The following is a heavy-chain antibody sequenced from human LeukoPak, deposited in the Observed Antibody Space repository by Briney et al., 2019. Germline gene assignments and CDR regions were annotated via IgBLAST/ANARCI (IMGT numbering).Heavy chain of an antibody. J-gene: IGHJ5*02. CDR3: ARVTMVAAASYNWFVP. Sequence: GGSLRLSCAASGFTFSNYGMHWVRQAPGKGLEWVAVIWSDGSNKDYADSVRGLFTISRDNSKKTLYLQMNRLRAEDTAVYYCARVTMVAAASYNWFVPWGQGTLVTVSS. CDR1: GFTFSNYG. V-gene: IGHV3-33*01. D-gene: IGHD2-15*01. CDR2: IWSDGSNK.